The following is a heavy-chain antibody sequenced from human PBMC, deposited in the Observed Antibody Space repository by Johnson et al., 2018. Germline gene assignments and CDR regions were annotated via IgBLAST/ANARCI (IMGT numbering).Heavy chain of an antibody. V-gene: IGHV3-49*04. CDR2: IRSKAYGGTT. CDR1: GFTFSSYA. CDR3: TRGRRDFQH. D-gene: IGHD5-24*01. J-gene: IGHJ1*01. Sequence: VQLVQSGGGLVQPGGSLRLSCAASGFTFSSYAMHWVRQAPGKGLEWVGFIRSKAYGGTTEYAASVKGRFTISRDDSKSIAYLQMNSLKTEDTAVYYCTRGRRDFQHWGQGTLVTVSS.